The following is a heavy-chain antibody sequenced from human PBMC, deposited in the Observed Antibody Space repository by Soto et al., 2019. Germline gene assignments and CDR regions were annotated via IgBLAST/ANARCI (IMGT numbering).Heavy chain of an antibody. CDR2: ISGSGGST. D-gene: IGHD3-22*01. CDR3: AKSMIVVVITTGFDP. V-gene: IGHV3-23*01. J-gene: IGHJ5*02. CDR1: GFTFSNYA. Sequence: EVQLLESGGGLVQPGGSLRLSCAASGFTFSNYAMHWVRQAPGKGLEWVSAISGSGGSTYYADSVKGRFTISRDNSKNTLYLQMNSLRAEDTAVYYCAKSMIVVVITTGFDPWGQGTLVTVSS.